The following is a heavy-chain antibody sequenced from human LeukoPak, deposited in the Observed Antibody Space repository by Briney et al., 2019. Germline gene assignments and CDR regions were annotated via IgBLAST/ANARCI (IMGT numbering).Heavy chain of an antibody. D-gene: IGHD5-18*01. CDR2: ISYDGSNK. J-gene: IGHJ4*02. CDR1: GFTFSSYD. CDR3: ARDYARDTVMV. V-gene: IGHV3-30-3*01. Sequence: PGRSLRPSCAASGFTFSSYDMPWVRQAPGKGLEWVAFISYDGSNKYYADSGKGRFTISRDNSENTLYLQMNSLRAEDTAVYYCARDYARDTVMVWGQGTLVTVSS.